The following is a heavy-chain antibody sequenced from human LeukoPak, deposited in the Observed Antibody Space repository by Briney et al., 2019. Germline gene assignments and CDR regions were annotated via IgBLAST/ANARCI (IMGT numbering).Heavy chain of an antibody. D-gene: IGHD2-15*01. Sequence: SVRVSCKASGYTFTSYAFIWVRQAPGQGLEWMGRIIPILGIANYAQKFQGRVTITADKSTSTAYMELSSLRSEDTAVYYCARETCSGGSCYSLYYYYYGMDVWGQGTTVTVSS. V-gene: IGHV1-69*04. J-gene: IGHJ6*02. CDR3: ARETCSGGSCYSLYYYYYGMDV. CDR2: IIPILGIA. CDR1: GYTFTSYA.